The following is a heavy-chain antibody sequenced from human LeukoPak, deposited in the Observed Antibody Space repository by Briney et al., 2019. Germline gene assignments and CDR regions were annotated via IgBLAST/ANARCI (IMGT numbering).Heavy chain of an antibody. V-gene: IGHV1-46*01. Sequence: ASVKGSCKASGYTFTSYYMHWVRQAPGQGLEWMGIINPSGGSTSYAQKFQGRVTMTRDTSTSTVYMELSSLRSEDTAVYYCARENLFIAAGTDSYGMDVWGQGTTVTVSS. CDR3: ARENLFIAAGTDSYGMDV. CDR2: INPSGGST. D-gene: IGHD6-13*01. J-gene: IGHJ6*02. CDR1: GYTFTSYY.